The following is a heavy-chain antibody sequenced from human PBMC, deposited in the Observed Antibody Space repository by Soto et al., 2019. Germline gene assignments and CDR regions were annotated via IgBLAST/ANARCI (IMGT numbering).Heavy chain of an antibody. Sequence: GGSLRLSCAASGFTFSSYAMSWVRQAPGKGLEWVSAISGSGGSTYYADSVKGRFTISRDNAKNSLYLQMNSLRAEDTAVYYCARYPLTAPGRVVVVAAKGTHYWYFDLWGRGTLVTVSS. CDR2: ISGSGGST. V-gene: IGHV3-23*01. D-gene: IGHD2-15*01. CDR1: GFTFSSYA. CDR3: ARYPLTAPGRVVVVAAKGTHYWYFDL. J-gene: IGHJ2*01.